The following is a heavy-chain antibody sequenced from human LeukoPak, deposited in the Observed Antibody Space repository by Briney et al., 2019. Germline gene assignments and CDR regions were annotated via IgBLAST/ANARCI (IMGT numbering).Heavy chain of an antibody. V-gene: IGHV3-74*01. CDR2: INSDGSGT. D-gene: IGHD3-10*01. CDR1: GFTFSSYW. J-gene: IGHJ4*02. CDR3: ARERFHGSGAPRYDF. Sequence: PGGSLRLSCAASGFTFSSYWMHWVRQAPGKGLVWVSRINSDGSGTSYADSVKGRFTISRDNAKNTLYLQMNSLRAEDTALYYCARERFHGSGAPRYDFWGQGTLVTVSS.